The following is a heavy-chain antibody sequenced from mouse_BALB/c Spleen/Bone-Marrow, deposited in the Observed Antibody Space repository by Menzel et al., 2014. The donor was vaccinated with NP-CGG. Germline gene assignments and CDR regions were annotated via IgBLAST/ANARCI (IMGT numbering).Heavy chain of an antibody. CDR1: GYTFSSYW. Sequence: VQLQESGAELMKPGASVKISCKATGYTFSSYWIEWVKQRPGHGLEWIGEILPGSGSTNYSEKFKGKATFTADTSSNTAYMQLSSLTSEDSAVYYCARSRGGFYFDYWAQGTTLTVSS. J-gene: IGHJ2*01. V-gene: IGHV1-9*01. CDR2: ILPGSGST. D-gene: IGHD1-1*01. CDR3: ARSRGGFYFDY.